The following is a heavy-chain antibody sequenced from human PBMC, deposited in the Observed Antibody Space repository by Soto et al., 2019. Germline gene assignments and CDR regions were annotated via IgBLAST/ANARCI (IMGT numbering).Heavy chain of an antibody. D-gene: IGHD5-12*01. V-gene: IGHV3-21*01. CDR1: GFTFSSYS. J-gene: IGHJ3*02. CDR3: ARGYSGYEWPDDAFDI. Sequence: GGSLRLSCAASGFTFSSYSMNWVRQAPGKGLEWVSSISSSSSYIYYADSVKGRFTISRDNAKNSLYLQMNSLRAEDKAVYYCARGYSGYEWPDDAFDIWGQGTMVTVSS. CDR2: ISSSSSYI.